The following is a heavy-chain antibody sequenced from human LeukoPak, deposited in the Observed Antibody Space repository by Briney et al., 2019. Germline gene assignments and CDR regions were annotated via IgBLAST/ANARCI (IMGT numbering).Heavy chain of an antibody. D-gene: IGHD6-19*01. CDR2: VDGGGSST. V-gene: IGHV3-74*01. CDR3: ARGPGSSGGAYVGDY. J-gene: IGHJ4*01. CDR1: GLTFSNHW. Sequence: GGSLRLSCAASGLTFSNHWMHWVRQVPGKGPVWVSRVDGGGSSTSYAGSVKGRFSISRDNAKSTLYLQMNSLIVEDTAVYYCARGPGSSGGAYVGDYWGHGTLVTVSS.